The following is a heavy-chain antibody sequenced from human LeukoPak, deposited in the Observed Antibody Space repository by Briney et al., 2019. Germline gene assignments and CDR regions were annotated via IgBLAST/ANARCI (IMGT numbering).Heavy chain of an antibody. Sequence: ASVKVSCKASGYTFTSYDINWVRQATGQGLEWMGWMNPNSGNTGYAQKFQGRVTITRNTSISTAYMELSSLRSEDTAVYYCAAGSTVTTRSYYYYYMDVWGKGTTVTISS. CDR3: AAGSTVTTRSYYYYYMDV. D-gene: IGHD4-17*01. J-gene: IGHJ6*03. V-gene: IGHV1-8*03. CDR1: GYTFTSYD. CDR2: MNPNSGNT.